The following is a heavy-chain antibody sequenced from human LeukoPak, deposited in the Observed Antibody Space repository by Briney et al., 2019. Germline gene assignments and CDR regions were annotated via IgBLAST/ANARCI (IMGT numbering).Heavy chain of an antibody. CDR3: ARFQIVVVPAAINWFDP. V-gene: IGHV1-18*01. CDR2: ISAYNGNT. CDR1: GYTFTSYG. D-gene: IGHD2-2*02. J-gene: IGHJ5*02. Sequence: ASVKVSCKASGYTFTSYGISWVRQAPGQGLEWMGWISAYNGNTNYAQKFQGRVTMTRDTSISTAYMELSRLRSDDTAVYYCARFQIVVVPAAINWFDPWGQGTLVTVSS.